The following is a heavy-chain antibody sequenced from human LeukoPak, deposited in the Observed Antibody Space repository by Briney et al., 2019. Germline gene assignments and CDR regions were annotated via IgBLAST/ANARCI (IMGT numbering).Heavy chain of an antibody. CDR1: GFTFSSYG. Sequence: PGGSLRLSCAASGFTFSSYGMHWVRQAPGKGLGWVAVISYDGSNKYYAYSVEGRFTISRDNSKNTLYLQMNSLRAEDTAVYYCARGKVVPAATSHNWFDPWGQGTLVTVSS. D-gene: IGHD2-2*01. V-gene: IGHV3-30*19. J-gene: IGHJ5*02. CDR3: ARGKVVPAATSHNWFDP. CDR2: ISYDGSNK.